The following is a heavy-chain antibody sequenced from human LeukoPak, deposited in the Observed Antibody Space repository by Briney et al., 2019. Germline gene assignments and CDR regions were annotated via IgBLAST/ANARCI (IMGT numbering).Heavy chain of an antibody. CDR2: IYSTGTT. CDR3: AREVTGTSGSFDY. Sequence: SETLSLTCTVSGGSVRSYYRTWMRQPPGKELEWLGYIYSTGTTNYNPSLKSRLTISVDTSKDHFSLKLSSVTAADTAVYYCAREVTGTSGSFDYWGQGALVTVSS. D-gene: IGHD6-19*01. V-gene: IGHV4-59*02. CDR1: GGSVRSYY. J-gene: IGHJ4*02.